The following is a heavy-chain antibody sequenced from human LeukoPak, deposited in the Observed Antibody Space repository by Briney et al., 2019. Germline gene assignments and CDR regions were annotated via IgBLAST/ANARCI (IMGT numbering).Heavy chain of an antibody. CDR3: AREGRGDSVDY. Sequence: GGSLRLSCAASGFTFSSYEMNWVRQAPGKGLEWVSYISSSGSTIYYADSVKGRFTISRDNAQNSLYLQMNSLRAEDTAVYYCAREGRGDSVDYWGQGTLVTVSS. J-gene: IGHJ4*02. CDR2: ISSSGSTI. V-gene: IGHV3-48*03. D-gene: IGHD4-17*01. CDR1: GFTFSSYE.